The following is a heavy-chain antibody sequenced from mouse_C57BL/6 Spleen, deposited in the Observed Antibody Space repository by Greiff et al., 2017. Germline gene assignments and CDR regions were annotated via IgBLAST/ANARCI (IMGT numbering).Heavy chain of an antibody. D-gene: IGHD3-1*01. CDR2: INPGSGGT. V-gene: IGHV1-54*01. J-gene: IGHJ4*01. CDR1: GYAFTNYL. Sequence: QVQLKESGAELVRPGTSVKVSCKASGYAFTNYLIEWVKQRPGQGLEWIGVINPGSGGTNYNEKFKGKATLTADKSSSTAYMQLSSLTSEDSAVYFCARSGGKRGAMDYWGQGTSVTVSS. CDR3: ARSGGKRGAMDY.